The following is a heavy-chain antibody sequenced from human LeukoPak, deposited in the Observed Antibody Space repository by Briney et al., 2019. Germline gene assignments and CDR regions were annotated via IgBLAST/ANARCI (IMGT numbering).Heavy chain of an antibody. CDR1: GCSISSYY. J-gene: IGHJ5*02. CDR3: ARHAVAGTRFNWFDP. CDR2: IYYSGST. V-gene: IGHV4-59*08. D-gene: IGHD6-13*01. Sequence: SETLSLTCTVSGCSISSYYWSWIRQPPGKGLEWIGYIYYSGSTNYNPSLKSRVTMSVDKSKNQFSLKLSSVTAADTAVYYCARHAVAGTRFNWFDPWGQGTLVTVSS.